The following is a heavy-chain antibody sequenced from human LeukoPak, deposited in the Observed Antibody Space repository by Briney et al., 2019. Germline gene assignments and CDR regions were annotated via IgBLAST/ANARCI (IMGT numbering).Heavy chain of an antibody. CDR1: GGPISSYY. CDR2: IYYSGST. Sequence: SETLSLTCTVSGGPISSYYWSWIRQPPGKGLEWIGYIYYSGSTNYNPSLKSRVTISVDTSKNQFSLKLSSVTAADTAVYYCAETRSGSYFEDWGQGTLVTVSS. V-gene: IGHV4-59*01. D-gene: IGHD1-26*01. J-gene: IGHJ4*02. CDR3: AETRSGSYFED.